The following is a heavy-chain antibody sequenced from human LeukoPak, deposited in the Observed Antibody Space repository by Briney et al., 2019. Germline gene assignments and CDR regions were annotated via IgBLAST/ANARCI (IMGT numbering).Heavy chain of an antibody. Sequence: GGSLRLSCAASGFTFSSYAMSWVRQAPGKGLEWVSAISGSGGSTYYADSVKGRFTISRDNSKNALYLQMNSLRAEDTAVYYCAKGPRSSTSCYNYWGQGTLVTVSS. CDR3: AKGPRSSTSCYNY. CDR2: ISGSGGST. V-gene: IGHV3-23*01. D-gene: IGHD2-2*02. CDR1: GFTFSSYA. J-gene: IGHJ4*02.